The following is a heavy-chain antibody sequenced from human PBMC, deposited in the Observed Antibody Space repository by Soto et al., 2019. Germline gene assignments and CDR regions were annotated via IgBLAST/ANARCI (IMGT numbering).Heavy chain of an antibody. J-gene: IGHJ6*02. CDR1: GYTFRDYD. CDR2: MNPNSGNT. V-gene: IGHV1-8*01. D-gene: IGHD3-3*02. Sequence: QVQLVQSGAEVKKPGASVMVSCKASGYTFRDYDINWVRQASGQGLEWMGWMNPNSGNTAYAQKFQGRVTMTGDTTTNTAYLELTSLTTDDTAVYYCARDKVRQQLGGNYYYILDVWGQGTAITVSS. CDR3: ARDKVRQQLGGNYYYILDV.